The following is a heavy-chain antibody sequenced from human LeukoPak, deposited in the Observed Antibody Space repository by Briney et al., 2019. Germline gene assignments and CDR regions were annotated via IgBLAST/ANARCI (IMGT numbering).Heavy chain of an antibody. CDR3: ARLAFLCSGGSCYGRFFDY. CDR1: GGSISSSSYY. Sequence: PSETLSLTCTVSGGSISSSSYYWGWIRQPPGKGLEWIGSIYYSGSTYYNPSLKSRVTISVDTSKNQFSLKLSSVTAADTAVYYCARLAFLCSGGSCYGRFFDYWGQGTLVTVSS. J-gene: IGHJ4*02. CDR2: IYYSGST. D-gene: IGHD2-15*01. V-gene: IGHV4-39*01.